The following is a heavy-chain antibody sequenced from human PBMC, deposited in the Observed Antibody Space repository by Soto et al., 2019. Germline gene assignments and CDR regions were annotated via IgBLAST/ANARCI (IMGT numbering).Heavy chain of an antibody. CDR1: GFTFGDYA. CDR3: TLLPPERRGYCSGRSCYPFDY. V-gene: IGHV3-49*04. D-gene: IGHD2-15*01. Sequence: EVQLVDSGGGLVQPGRSLRLSCTASGFTFGDYAMIWVRQAPGKGLEWVGDITSNTDGGTTDYAASVKGRFTMSRDDSKRVVYLHMNSLKPEDTGIYYCTLLPPERRGYCSGRSCYPFDYWGQRNLGTVSS. J-gene: IGHJ4*02. CDR2: ITSNTDGGTT.